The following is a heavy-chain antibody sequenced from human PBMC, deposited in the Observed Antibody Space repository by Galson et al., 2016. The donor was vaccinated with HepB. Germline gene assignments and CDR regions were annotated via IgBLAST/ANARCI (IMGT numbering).Heavy chain of an antibody. CDR3: ARRGIYCSSTSCYADY. D-gene: IGHD2-2*01. V-gene: IGHV3-48*02. CDR2: ISSSSSTI. J-gene: IGHJ4*02. Sequence: SLRLSCAASGFTFSSYSMNWVRQAPGKGLVWVSYISSSSSTIYYADSVKGRFTISRDNAKNSLYLQMNSLRDEDTAVYYCARRGIYCSSTSCYADYRGQGTLVTVSS. CDR1: GFTFSSYS.